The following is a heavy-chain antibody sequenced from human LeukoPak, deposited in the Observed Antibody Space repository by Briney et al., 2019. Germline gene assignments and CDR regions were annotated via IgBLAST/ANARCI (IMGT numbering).Heavy chain of an antibody. CDR1: GYTFTGYY. V-gene: IGHV1-2*02. D-gene: IGHD2-2*01. Sequence: ASVKVSCKASGYTFTGYYMHWVRQAPGQGLEWMGWINPNSGGTNYAQKFQGRVTMTRDTSISTAYMELSRLRSDDTAVYYCATSSNPDIVVVPAAIAFDYWGQGTLVTVSS. CDR3: ATSSNPDIVVVPAAIAFDY. CDR2: INPNSGGT. J-gene: IGHJ4*02.